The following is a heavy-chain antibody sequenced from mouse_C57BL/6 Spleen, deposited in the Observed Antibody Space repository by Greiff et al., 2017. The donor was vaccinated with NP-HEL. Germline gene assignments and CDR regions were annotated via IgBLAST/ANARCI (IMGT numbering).Heavy chain of an antibody. CDR1: GYTFTSYW. D-gene: IGHD1-1*01. J-gene: IGHJ2*01. CDR2: IDPSDSYT. Sequence: QVQLQQPGAELVKPGASVKLSCKASGYTFTSYWMQWVKQRPGQGLEWIGEIDPSDSYTNYNQKFKGKATLTVDTSSSTAYMQLSSLTSEDSAVYYCARSDYYGSSPYFDYWGQGTTLTVSS. V-gene: IGHV1-50*01. CDR3: ARSDYYGSSPYFDY.